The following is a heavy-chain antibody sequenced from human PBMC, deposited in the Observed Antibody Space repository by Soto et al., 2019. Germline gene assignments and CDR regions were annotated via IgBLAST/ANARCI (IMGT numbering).Heavy chain of an antibody. CDR1: GFSLTTRGVG. D-gene: IGHD3-16*01. Sequence: QITLKESGPTLVKPTQTLTLTCTFPGFSLTTRGVGVGWIRHPPGKALECLALIYWDDDKRYNPSLQSRLSITKDTSKNQVVLTMTNVDPVDTATYYCAHIPNYYQYDWFDPWGQGTLVSVSS. J-gene: IGHJ5*02. V-gene: IGHV2-5*02. CDR3: AHIPNYYQYDWFDP. CDR2: IYWDDDK.